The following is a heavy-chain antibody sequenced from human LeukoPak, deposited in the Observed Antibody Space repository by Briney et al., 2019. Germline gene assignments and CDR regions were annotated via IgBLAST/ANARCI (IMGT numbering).Heavy chain of an antibody. CDR3: ARDSDSSGWSWVY. V-gene: IGHV1-3*01. CDR1: GYRFTSDMYA. Sequence: GASVKLSCKASGYRFTSDMYAIHWMRQAPGQRLEWLGYINAGTGKTMYSQKFQGRVTITGDTYASTVSMELSSLTSEDTATYYCARDSDSSGWSWVYWGQGTLLIVSS. CDR2: INAGTGKT. D-gene: IGHD6-19*01. J-gene: IGHJ4*02.